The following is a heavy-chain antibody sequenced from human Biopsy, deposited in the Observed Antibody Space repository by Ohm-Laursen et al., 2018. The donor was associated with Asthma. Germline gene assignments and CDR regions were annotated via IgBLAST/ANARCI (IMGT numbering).Heavy chain of an antibody. CDR2: INSVFGTT. CDR3: ARKAGSCISRTCYSLDF. D-gene: IGHD2-2*01. CDR1: GGTFNTYV. J-gene: IGHJ4*02. V-gene: IGHV1-69*13. Sequence: SVKVSCKSLGGTFNTYVIGWVRQAPGQGLEWMGGINSVFGTTSYPQKFQDRVTITADDSPSTVYMELSSLRSEDTAVYYCARKAGSCISRTCYSLDFWGQGTLVTVSS.